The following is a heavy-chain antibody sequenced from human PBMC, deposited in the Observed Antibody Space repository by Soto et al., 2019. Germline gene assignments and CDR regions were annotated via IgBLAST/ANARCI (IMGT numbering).Heavy chain of an antibody. J-gene: IGHJ4*02. D-gene: IGHD4-17*01. V-gene: IGHV4-59*08. CDR3: ARRYGVYFDY. CDR2: IYYSGST. CDR1: GGSISSYY. Sequence: QVQLQESGPGLVKPSETLSLTCTVSGGSISSYYWSWIRQPPGKGLEWIGYIYYSGSTNYNPSLKSRVTISVDTSKNQFSLKLSSVTAADTAVYYCARRYGVYFDYWGQGTPVTVSS.